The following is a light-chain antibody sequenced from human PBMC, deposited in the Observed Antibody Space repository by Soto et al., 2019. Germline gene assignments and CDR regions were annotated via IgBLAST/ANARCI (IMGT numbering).Light chain of an antibody. V-gene: IGLV1-47*01. CDR1: SPNIGNNY. Sequence: QSVLTQPPSASGTPGQRVTISCSGTSPNIGNNYVCWYQQLPGTAPKLLIYRNNQRPSGVPDRFSGSKSGTSASLAISGLRSDDEADYYCAAWDDSLSGVVFGGGTKLTVL. CDR2: RNN. CDR3: AAWDDSLSGVV. J-gene: IGLJ2*01.